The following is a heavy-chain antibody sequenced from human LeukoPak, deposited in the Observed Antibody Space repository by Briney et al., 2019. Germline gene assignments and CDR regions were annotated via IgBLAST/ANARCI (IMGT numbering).Heavy chain of an antibody. V-gene: IGHV1-18*01. J-gene: IGHJ4*02. CDR3: ARDHIVLMVYDLDY. CDR2: ISAYNGNT. CDR1: GYTFTSYG. D-gene: IGHD2-8*01. Sequence: GASVKVSCKASGYTFTSYGISWERQAPGQGLEWMGWISAYNGNTNYAQKLQGRVTMTTDTSTSTAYMELRSLRSDDTAVYYCARDHIVLMVYDLDYWGQGTLVTVSS.